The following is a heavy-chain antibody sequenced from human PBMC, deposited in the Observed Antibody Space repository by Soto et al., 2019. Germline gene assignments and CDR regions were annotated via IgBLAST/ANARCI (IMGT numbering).Heavy chain of an antibody. CDR1: GYTFTSYG. Sequence: ASVKVSCKASGYTFTSYGISWVRQAPGQGLEWMGWISAYNGNTNYAQKLQGRVTMTTDTSTSTAYMELRSLRSDDTAVYYCARDLVVFVAATGVDYYYYGMDVWGQGTKVTVSS. CDR2: ISAYNGNT. D-gene: IGHD2-15*01. V-gene: IGHV1-18*01. CDR3: ARDLVVFVAATGVDYYYYGMDV. J-gene: IGHJ6*02.